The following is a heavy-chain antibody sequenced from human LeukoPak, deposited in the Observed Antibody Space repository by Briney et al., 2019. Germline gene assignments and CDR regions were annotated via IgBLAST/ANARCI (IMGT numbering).Heavy chain of an antibody. CDR3: ARAIAVVDY. CDR1: GYTFIDYY. V-gene: IGHV1-2*02. CDR2: INPNSGGT. Sequence: ASVKVSCKASGYTFIDYYIHWVRQAPGQGLEWMGWINPNSGGTNYAQEFQGRVTMTKDTSISTAYMDLSGLRSDDTAVYFCARAIAVVDYWGQGTPVTVSS. J-gene: IGHJ4*02. D-gene: IGHD6-19*01.